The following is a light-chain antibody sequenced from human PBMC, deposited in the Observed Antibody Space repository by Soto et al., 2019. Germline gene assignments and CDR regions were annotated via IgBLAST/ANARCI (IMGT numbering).Light chain of an antibody. Sequence: DIQMAQSPSSLSASVGDRVTITCRASQGIRDGLGWYQLKPGKVPKRLIYATSILQSGVPSRFSGSGSGAEFTITITSLLPEDFATYYCLQYNSYPWTFGQGTKVDIK. J-gene: IGKJ1*01. CDR3: LQYNSYPWT. CDR1: QGIRDG. V-gene: IGKV1-17*01. CDR2: ATS.